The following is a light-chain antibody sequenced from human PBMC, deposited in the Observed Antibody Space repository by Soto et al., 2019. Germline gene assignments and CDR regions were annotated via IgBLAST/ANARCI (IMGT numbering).Light chain of an antibody. Sequence: QSALTQPASVSGSPGQSITISCTGTSSDVGGYEYVSWYQQHPGKAPRLMIYDVSSRPSDVSFRFSGSKSGNTASLTIPGLQAEDEADYYCSSYATSSPYVFGTGTKVTVL. CDR3: SSYATSSPYV. V-gene: IGLV2-14*01. J-gene: IGLJ1*01. CDR1: SSDVGGYEY. CDR2: DVS.